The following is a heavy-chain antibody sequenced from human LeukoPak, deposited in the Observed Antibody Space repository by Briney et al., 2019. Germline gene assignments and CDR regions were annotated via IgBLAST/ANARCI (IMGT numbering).Heavy chain of an antibody. V-gene: IGHV3-9*03. D-gene: IGHD6-19*01. Sequence: GRSLRLSCAASGFTFDDYAMHWVRQAPGKGLEWVSGISWNGGSIGYADSVKGRFTISRDNAKNSLYLQMDSLRAEDMALYYCARVSSVWSHFDYWGQGTLVTVSS. CDR2: ISWNGGSI. CDR1: GFTFDDYA. CDR3: ARVSSVWSHFDY. J-gene: IGHJ4*02.